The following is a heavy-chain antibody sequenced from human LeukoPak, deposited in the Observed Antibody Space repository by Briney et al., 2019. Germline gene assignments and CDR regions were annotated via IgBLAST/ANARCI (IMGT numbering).Heavy chain of an antibody. CDR3: ASLSSMNPGFDY. Sequence: GGSLRLSCAASGFTFSINWMTWVRQAPGKGLEWVAVIWYDGSNKYYADSVKGRFTISRDNSKNTLYLQMNSLRAEDTAVYYCASLSSMNPGFDYWGQGTLVTVSS. CDR1: GFTFSINW. D-gene: IGHD2/OR15-2a*01. J-gene: IGHJ4*02. V-gene: IGHV3-33*08. CDR2: IWYDGSNK.